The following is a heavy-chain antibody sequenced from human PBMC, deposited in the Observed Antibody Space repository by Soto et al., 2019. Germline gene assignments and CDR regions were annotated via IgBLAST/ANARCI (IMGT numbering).Heavy chain of an antibody. CDR3: AKDYARYGGDDSGPCDY. CDR2: ISGSGGST. V-gene: IGHV3-23*01. CDR1: GFTFSSYA. D-gene: IGHD5-12*01. J-gene: IGHJ4*02. Sequence: GGSLRLSCXASGFTFSSYAMSWVLQAQGKGLEWVSGISGSGGSTFYADSVKGRFTISRDNSKNTLYLQMNGLRVEDTAVYYCAKDYARYGGDDSGPCDYWGQGTLVTVSS.